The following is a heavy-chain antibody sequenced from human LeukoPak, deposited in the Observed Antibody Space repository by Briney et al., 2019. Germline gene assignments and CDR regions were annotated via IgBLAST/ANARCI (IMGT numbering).Heavy chain of an antibody. Sequence: PGGSLRLSCAASGFTFSSYGMHWVRQAPGKGLEWVSVIYSGGSTYYADSVKGRFTISRDNSKNTLYLQMNSLRAEDTAVYYCARIPSSRYDFWSGYYTNYYYGMDVWGQGTTVTVSS. CDR1: GFTFSSYG. CDR2: IYSGGST. D-gene: IGHD3-3*01. J-gene: IGHJ6*02. CDR3: ARIPSSRYDFWSGYYTNYYYGMDV. V-gene: IGHV3-53*01.